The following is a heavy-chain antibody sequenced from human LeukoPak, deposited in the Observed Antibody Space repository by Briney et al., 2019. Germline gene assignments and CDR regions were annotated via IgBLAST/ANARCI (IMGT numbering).Heavy chain of an antibody. CDR2: IYTSGST. V-gene: IGHV4-4*09. Sequence: SETLSLTCTVPGGSISSYYWSWIRQPPGKGLEWIGYIYTSGSTNYNPSLKSRVTISVDTSKNQFSLKLSSVTAADTAVYYCACSEGYYYYYMDVWGKGTTVTVSS. CDR1: GGSISSYY. J-gene: IGHJ6*03. D-gene: IGHD3-10*02. CDR3: ACSEGYYYYYMDV.